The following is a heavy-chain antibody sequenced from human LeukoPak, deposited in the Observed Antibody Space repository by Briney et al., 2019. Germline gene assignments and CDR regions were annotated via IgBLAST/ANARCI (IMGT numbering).Heavy chain of an antibody. J-gene: IGHJ4*02. CDR1: GFTFSSYG. D-gene: IGHD5-18*01. CDR3: AKDRSGFLWIQRYLDY. Sequence: GGSLRLSCAASGFTFSSYGMHWVRQAPGKGLEWVAVISYDGSNKYYADSVKGRFTISRDNSKNTLYPQMNSLRAEDTAVYYCAKDRSGFLWIQRYLDYWGQGTLVTVSS. V-gene: IGHV3-30*18. CDR2: ISYDGSNK.